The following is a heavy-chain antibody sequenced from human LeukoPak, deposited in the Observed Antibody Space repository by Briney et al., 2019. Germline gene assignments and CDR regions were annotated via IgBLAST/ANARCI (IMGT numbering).Heavy chain of an antibody. CDR2: ISGSGGST. CDR1: GFTFSSYG. CDR3: AKAPVTTCSGAYCYPFDY. Sequence: GGTLRLSCAASGFTFSSYGMSWVRQAPGKGLEWVSAISGSGGSTYYADSVKGRFTISRDSYKNTLYLQMNSLRAEDAAVYYCAKAPVTTCSGAYCYPFDYWGQGTLVTVSS. D-gene: IGHD2-15*01. V-gene: IGHV3-23*01. J-gene: IGHJ4*02.